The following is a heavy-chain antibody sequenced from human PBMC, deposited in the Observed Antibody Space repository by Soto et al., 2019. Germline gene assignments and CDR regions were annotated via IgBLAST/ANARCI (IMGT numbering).Heavy chain of an antibody. D-gene: IGHD5-12*01. Sequence: GGSLRLSCAASGFTFNNYGMHWVRQAPGKGLEWVAVIWNDGNGYYYANSVKGRFTISRDNSKNTLYLQMSSLRAEDTAVYYWVRRQISPPTREGASATGVLATGGQGT. CDR3: VRRQISPPTREGASATGVLAT. J-gene: IGHJ6*02. V-gene: IGHV3-33*01. CDR1: GFTFNNYG. CDR2: IWNDGNGY.